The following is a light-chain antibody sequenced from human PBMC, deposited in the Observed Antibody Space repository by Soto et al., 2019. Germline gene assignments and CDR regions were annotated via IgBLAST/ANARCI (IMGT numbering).Light chain of an antibody. Sequence: EIVLTQSPATLSLSPGERATVSCGASQSVGSSYLAWYQQKPGLAPRLLIYDASSRATGIPDRFSGSGSGTDFTLTISRLEPEDFAVYYCQQYGSSPWTFGQGTKVDIK. CDR2: DAS. CDR3: QQYGSSPWT. V-gene: IGKV3D-20*01. J-gene: IGKJ1*01. CDR1: QSVGSSY.